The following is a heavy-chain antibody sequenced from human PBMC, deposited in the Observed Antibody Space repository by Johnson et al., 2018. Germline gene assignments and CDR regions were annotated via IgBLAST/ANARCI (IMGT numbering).Heavy chain of an antibody. D-gene: IGHD6-19*01. CDR1: GFIFSTFA. V-gene: IGHV3-30-3*01. CDR3: ARDFLGVAGSAFDI. CDR2: LSYDGGNK. Sequence: QVQLVQAGGGVVQPVRSLTLSCTASGFIFSTFAMHWVRQAPGKGLEWMAVLSYDGGNKYYADSVKGRFTITRDNVKNTLYLQMDSLRTEDTAVYYCARDFLGVAGSAFDIWGQGTLVTVSS. J-gene: IGHJ3*02.